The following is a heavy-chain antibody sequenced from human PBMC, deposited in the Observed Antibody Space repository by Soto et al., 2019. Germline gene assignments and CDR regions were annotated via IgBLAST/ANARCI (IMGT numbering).Heavy chain of an antibody. D-gene: IGHD2-2*01. CDR2: INHSGST. J-gene: IGHJ4*02. CDR3: ARRRYCSSTSCYSYFDY. V-gene: IGHV4-34*01. CDR1: GGSFSGYY. Sequence: SETLSLTCAVYGGSFSGYYWSWIRQPPGKGLEWIGEINHSGSTNYNPSLKSRVTISVDTSKNQFSLKLSSVTAADTAVYYCARRRYCSSTSCYSYFDYWRQGTLVTVSS.